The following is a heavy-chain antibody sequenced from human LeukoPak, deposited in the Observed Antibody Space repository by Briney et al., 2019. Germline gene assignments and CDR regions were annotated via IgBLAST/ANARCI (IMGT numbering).Heavy chain of an antibody. J-gene: IGHJ6*03. Sequence: SETLSLTCTVSGGSISSYYWSWIRQPPGKGLEWIGYIYYSGSTNYNPSLKSRVTISVVTSKNQFSLKLSSVTAADTAVYYCARVTHYGSGSYYDYYYYMDVWGKGTTVTISS. V-gene: IGHV4-59*01. CDR2: IYYSGST. CDR1: GGSISSYY. D-gene: IGHD3-10*01. CDR3: ARVTHYGSGSYYDYYYYMDV.